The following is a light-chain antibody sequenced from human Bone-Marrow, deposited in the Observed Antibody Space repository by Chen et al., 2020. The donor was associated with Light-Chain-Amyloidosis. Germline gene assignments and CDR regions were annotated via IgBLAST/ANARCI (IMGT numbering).Light chain of an antibody. CDR3: QQYGTSPLT. Sequence: EIVLTQSPGPLSLSPGEGANLSCRAIQTISSNYLTWYQQKFGQVPRLLIYGSSTRATGIPDRFTGSGSGTDFTLTINRLEPEYFAMYYCQQYGTSPLTFGGGTKVEIK. CDR2: GSS. CDR1: QTISSNY. V-gene: IGKV3-20*01. J-gene: IGKJ4*01.